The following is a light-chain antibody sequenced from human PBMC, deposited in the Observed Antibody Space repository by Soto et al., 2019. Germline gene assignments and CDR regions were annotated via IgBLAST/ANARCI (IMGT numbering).Light chain of an antibody. V-gene: IGLV2-14*01. CDR2: DVS. CDR3: SSYTSSSTYV. Sequence: QSALTQPASVSGSPGQSITISCTGTSSDVGGYNYVSWYQQHPGKAPKLMIYDVSNRPSGVSNRFSGSKSGNSASLTISGLQAEDEGDYYCSSYTSSSTYVFXSGPRSPS. J-gene: IGLJ1*01. CDR1: SSDVGGYNY.